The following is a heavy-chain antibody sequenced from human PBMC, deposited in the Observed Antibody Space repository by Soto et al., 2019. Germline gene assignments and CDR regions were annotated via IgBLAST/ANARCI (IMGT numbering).Heavy chain of an antibody. Sequence: ASVKVSCKASGYTFTSYGISWVRQAPGQGLEWMGWISAYNGNTNYAQKLQGRVTMTTDTSTSTAYMELRSLRSDDTAVYYCARVDLGSYYDSGGYYPNFDYWGQGTLVTVSS. V-gene: IGHV1-18*01. CDR3: ARVDLGSYYDSGGYYPNFDY. D-gene: IGHD3-22*01. CDR1: GYTFTSYG. CDR2: ISAYNGNT. J-gene: IGHJ4*02.